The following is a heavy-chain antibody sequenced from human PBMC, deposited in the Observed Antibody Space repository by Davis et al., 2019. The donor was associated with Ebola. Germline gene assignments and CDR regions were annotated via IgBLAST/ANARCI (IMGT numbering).Heavy chain of an antibody. Sequence: GGSLRLSCAASGFTFSSYSMNWVRQAPGKGLEWVSYISSSSGSTIYYADSVKGRFTISRDNAKNSLYLQMNSLRAEDTAVYYCARMQLIRFLEWSSFDYWGQGTLVTVSS. CDR3: ARMQLIRFLEWSSFDY. CDR1: GFTFSSYS. J-gene: IGHJ4*02. V-gene: IGHV3-48*04. D-gene: IGHD3-3*01. CDR2: ISSSSGSTI.